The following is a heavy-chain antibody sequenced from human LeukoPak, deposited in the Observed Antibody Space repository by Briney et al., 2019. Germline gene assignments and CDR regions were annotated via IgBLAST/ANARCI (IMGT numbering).Heavy chain of an antibody. V-gene: IGHV3-9*01. J-gene: IGHJ4*02. CDR1: GFTFDDYA. CDR3: AKDTNTYGYSYFDY. CDR2: ISWNSVSI. Sequence: GGSLRLSCAVSGFTFDDYAMHWVRQAPGKGLEWVSGISWNSVSIDYADSVRGRFTISRDNAKNSLYLQMNILRAEDTALYYCAKDTNTYGYSYFDYWGQGTLVTVSS. D-gene: IGHD5-18*01.